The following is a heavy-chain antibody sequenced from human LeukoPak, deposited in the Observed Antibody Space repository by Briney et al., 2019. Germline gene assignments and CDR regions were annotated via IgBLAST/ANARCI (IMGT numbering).Heavy chain of an antibody. V-gene: IGHV4-59*08. CDR2: IYYSGST. D-gene: IGHD3-22*01. CDR1: GGSISSYY. Sequence: SETLSLTCTVSGGSISSYYWSWIRQPPGKGLEWIGYIYYSGSTNYNPSLKSRVSISVDTSKNQFSLKLSSVTAADTAVYHCARHYYDSSGYYLDAFDIWGQGTMVTVSS. CDR3: ARHYYDSSGYYLDAFDI. J-gene: IGHJ3*02.